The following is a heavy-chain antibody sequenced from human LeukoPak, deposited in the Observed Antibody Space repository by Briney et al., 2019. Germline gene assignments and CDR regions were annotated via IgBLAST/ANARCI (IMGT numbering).Heavy chain of an antibody. CDR2: ISYDGSNK. J-gene: IGHJ6*02. D-gene: IGHD1-26*01. CDR1: GFTFSSYA. V-gene: IGHV3-30-3*01. Sequence: GGSLRLSCVASGFTFSSYAMSWVRQAPGKGLEWVAVISYDGSNKYYADSVKGRFTISRDNSKNTLYLQMNSLRAEDTAVYYCARGSLGSGSYSDSYYYGMDVWGQGTTVTVSS. CDR3: ARGSLGSGSYSDSYYYGMDV.